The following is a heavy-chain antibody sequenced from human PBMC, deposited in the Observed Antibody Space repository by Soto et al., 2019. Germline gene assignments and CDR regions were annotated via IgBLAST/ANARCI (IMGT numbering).Heavy chain of an antibody. Sequence: SETLSLTCTVSGGSISSSSYYWGWIRQPPGKGLEWIGSIYYSGSTYYNPSLKSRVTISVDTSKNQLSLKLSSVTAADTAVYYCARHSPDFDWLSQFDYWGQGTLVTVSS. D-gene: IGHD3-9*01. CDR2: IYYSGST. J-gene: IGHJ4*02. CDR3: ARHSPDFDWLSQFDY. V-gene: IGHV4-39*01. CDR1: GGSISSSSYY.